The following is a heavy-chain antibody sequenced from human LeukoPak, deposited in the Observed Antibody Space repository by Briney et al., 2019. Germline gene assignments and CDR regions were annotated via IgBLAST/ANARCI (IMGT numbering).Heavy chain of an antibody. V-gene: IGHV3-30-3*01. CDR3: ARGLYGGNSDYYYGMDV. J-gene: IGHJ6*02. CDR2: ISYDGSNK. Sequence: GGSLRLSCAASGFTFSSYAMHWVRQAPGKGLEWVAVISYDGSNKYYADSVKGRFTISRDNSKNALYLQMNSLRAEDTAVYYCARGLYGGNSDYYYGMDVWGQGTTVTVSS. CDR1: GFTFSSYA. D-gene: IGHD4-23*01.